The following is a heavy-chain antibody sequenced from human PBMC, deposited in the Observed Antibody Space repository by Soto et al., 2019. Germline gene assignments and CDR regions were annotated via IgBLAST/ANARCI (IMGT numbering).Heavy chain of an antibody. V-gene: IGHV4-34*01. Sequence: QLHLQQWGAGLLKPSETLSLTCAVYGGPFNNYYWSWIRQSPTKGLEWIGEINHTGSPNYNPSPRSRVTISIDTSKKQISLKLSSVTAADTAVYYCASQVGIPNNRVGVVWGQGTLVTVSS. J-gene: IGHJ4*02. CDR2: INHTGSP. D-gene: IGHD2-21*01. CDR3: ASQVGIPNNRVGVV. CDR1: GGPFNNYY.